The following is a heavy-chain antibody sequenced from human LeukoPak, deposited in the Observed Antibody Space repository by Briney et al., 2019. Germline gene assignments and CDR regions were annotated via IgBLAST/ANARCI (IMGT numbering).Heavy chain of an antibody. CDR2: ISGSGGST. J-gene: IGHJ4*02. CDR1: GFTFSSYA. V-gene: IGHV3-23*01. CDR3: ANSNYYDYVWGSYRTIIPFDY. Sequence: GGSLRLSCAASGFTFSSYAMNWVRQAPGNGLEWVSAISGSGGSTYYADSVKGRFTISRDNSKNTLYLQMNSLRAEDTAVYYCANSNYYDYVWGSYRTIIPFDYWGQGTLVTVSS. D-gene: IGHD3-16*02.